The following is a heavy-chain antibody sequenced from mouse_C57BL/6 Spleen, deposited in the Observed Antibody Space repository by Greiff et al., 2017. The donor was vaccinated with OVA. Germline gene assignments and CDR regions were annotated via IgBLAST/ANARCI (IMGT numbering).Heavy chain of an antibody. V-gene: IGHV1-61*01. CDR3: ARGSDGYFDV. Sequence: VKLQQPGAELVRPGSSVKLSCKASGYTFTSYWMDWVKQRPGQGLEWIGNIYPSDSETHYNQKFKDKATLTVDKSSSTAYMQLSSLTSEDSAVYYCARGSDGYFDVWGTGTTVTVSS. J-gene: IGHJ1*03. CDR1: GYTFTSYW. CDR2: IYPSDSET.